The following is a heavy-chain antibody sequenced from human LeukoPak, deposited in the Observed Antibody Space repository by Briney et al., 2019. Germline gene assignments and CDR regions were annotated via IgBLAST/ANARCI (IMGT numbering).Heavy chain of an antibody. J-gene: IGHJ4*02. V-gene: IGHV3-30*18. Sequence: GGSLRLSCAASGFTFSSYGMHWVRQDPGKGLEWVAVISYDGSNKYYADSVKGRFTISRDNSKNTLYLQMNSLRAEDTAAYYCAKVISGHYDSSGYSFDYWGQGTLVTVSS. CDR1: GFTFSSYG. CDR2: ISYDGSNK. D-gene: IGHD3-22*01. CDR3: AKVISGHYDSSGYSFDY.